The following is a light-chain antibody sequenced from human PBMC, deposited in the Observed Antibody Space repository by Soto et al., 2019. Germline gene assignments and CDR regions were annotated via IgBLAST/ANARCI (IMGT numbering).Light chain of an antibody. CDR2: GAS. J-gene: IGKJ5*01. CDR1: QSITSSF. Sequence: EIVFTQSPGILSLSPGERASLSCGASQSITSSFLAWYQQKPGQAPRLLIYGASSRDTGIPDRFSGTGAETEFTLTINRLEPEDVTVDYCQQYENSTVTFGQGTRLEI. CDR3: QQYENSTVT. V-gene: IGKV3-20*01.